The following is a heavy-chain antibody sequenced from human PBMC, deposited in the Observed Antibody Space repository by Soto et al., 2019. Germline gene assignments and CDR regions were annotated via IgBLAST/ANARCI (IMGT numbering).Heavy chain of an antibody. V-gene: IGHV3-15*07. J-gene: IGHJ3*02. CDR2: IRSNSDGGTT. CDR3: STTKAGTNTFGI. CDR1: GFTFTNAW. D-gene: IGHD1-7*01. Sequence: EVQLVESGGGLVTPGGSLRLSCEASGFTFTNAWMNWVRQAPGQGLEWVGRIRSNSDGGTTDYAAPVKGRFSISRDYSKNTLYLQMNSLKSEDTAVYYCSTTKAGTNTFGIWGQGTIVTVSS.